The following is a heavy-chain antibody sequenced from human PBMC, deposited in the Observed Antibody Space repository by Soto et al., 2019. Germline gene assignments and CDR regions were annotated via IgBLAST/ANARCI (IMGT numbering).Heavy chain of an antibody. Sequence: SETLSLTCTVSGGSISSYYWNWIRQPPGKGLEWIGYISYSGSTNYNPSLKSRVTISVDTSKKQFSLKLSSVTAADTAVYYCAREGVSSTWYYYYAMDVWGQGTTVTVSS. J-gene: IGHJ6*02. CDR2: ISYSGST. V-gene: IGHV4-59*01. D-gene: IGHD6-13*01. CDR1: GGSISSYY. CDR3: AREGVSSTWYYYYAMDV.